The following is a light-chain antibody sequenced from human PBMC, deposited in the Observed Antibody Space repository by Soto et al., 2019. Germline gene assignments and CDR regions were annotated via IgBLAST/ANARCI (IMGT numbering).Light chain of an antibody. CDR3: MQALRTPYT. Sequence: DTVMTQSPFSLPVTPGEPASISCRSSQSLLHSNGYKFLVWYLQKPGQSPQLAIYLSSNRASGVPDRFSGSGSGTDFTLKISRVEAEDVGVYYGMQALRTPYTVGQGTRLEIK. J-gene: IGKJ5*01. CDR1: QSLLHSNGYKF. CDR2: LSS. V-gene: IGKV2-28*01.